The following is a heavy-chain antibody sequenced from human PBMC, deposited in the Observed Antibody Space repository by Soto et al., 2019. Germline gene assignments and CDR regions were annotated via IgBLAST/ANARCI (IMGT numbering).Heavy chain of an antibody. CDR3: ARDRKAARLGLGYYYGMDV. D-gene: IGHD6-6*01. V-gene: IGHV3-33*01. CDR1: GFTFSSYG. CDR2: IWYDGSNK. Sequence: GSLRLSCAASGFTFSSYGMHWVRQAPGKGLEWVAVIWYDGSNKYYADSVKGRFTISRDNSKNTLYLQMNSLRAEDTAVYYCARDRKAARLGLGYYYGMDVWGQGTTVTVSS. J-gene: IGHJ6*02.